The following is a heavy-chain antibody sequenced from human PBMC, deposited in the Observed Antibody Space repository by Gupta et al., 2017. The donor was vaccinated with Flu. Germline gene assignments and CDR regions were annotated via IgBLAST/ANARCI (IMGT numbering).Heavy chain of an antibody. CDR3: ARGQCTSCQPNWFDP. Sequence: QVQLQQWGAGLLKPSETLSLTCAVYGGSFSGYYWSWIRQPPGKGLEWIGEINHSGSTNYNPSLKSRVTISVDTSKNQFSLKLSSVTAADTAVYYCARGQCTSCQPNWFDPWGQGTLVTVSS. CDR1: GGSFSGYY. V-gene: IGHV4-34*01. CDR2: INHSGST. J-gene: IGHJ5*02. D-gene: IGHD2-2*01.